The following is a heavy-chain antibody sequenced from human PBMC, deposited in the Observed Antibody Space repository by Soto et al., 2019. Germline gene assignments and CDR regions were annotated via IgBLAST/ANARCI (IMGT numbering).Heavy chain of an antibody. CDR2: ISGSGGST. Sequence: LRLSCAASGFTLSSYAMSWVRQAPGKGLEWVSAISGSGGSTYYADSVKGRFTISRDNSKNTLYLQMNSLRAEDTAVYYCAKDAGYSSSWYEAFDIWGQGTMVTVSS. V-gene: IGHV3-23*01. CDR1: GFTLSSYA. J-gene: IGHJ3*02. CDR3: AKDAGYSSSWYEAFDI. D-gene: IGHD6-13*01.